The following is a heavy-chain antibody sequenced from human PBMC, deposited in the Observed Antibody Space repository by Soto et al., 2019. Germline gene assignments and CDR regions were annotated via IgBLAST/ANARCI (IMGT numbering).Heavy chain of an antibody. CDR3: ARSPRGRLLWFAP. CDR1: GFSLSNARMG. CDR2: IFSNDAK. J-gene: IGHJ5*02. Sequence: QVTLKASGPVLVKPTEPLTLTCTVSGFSLSNARMGVSWIRQPPGKALEWLAHIFSNDAKSYSTSLKTRLTISKDTSKSEVVLTMTNMDPVDTATYCCARSPRGRLLWFAPWGQGTLVTVSS. V-gene: IGHV2-26*01. D-gene: IGHD6-25*01.